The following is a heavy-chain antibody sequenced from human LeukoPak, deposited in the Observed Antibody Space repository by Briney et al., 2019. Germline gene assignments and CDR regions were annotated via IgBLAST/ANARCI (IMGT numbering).Heavy chain of an antibody. CDR2: INHSGST. J-gene: IGHJ6*03. CDR3: ARGSGHGGVVVAAKYYYYYMDV. CDR1: GDSISSSVYY. V-gene: IGHV4-39*07. Sequence: PSETLSLTCTVSGDSISSSVYYWSWIRQPPGKGLEWIGEINHSGSTNYNPSLKSRVTISVDTSKNQFSLKLSSVTAADTAVYYCARGSGHGGVVVAAKYYYYYMDVWGKGTTVTVSS. D-gene: IGHD2-15*01.